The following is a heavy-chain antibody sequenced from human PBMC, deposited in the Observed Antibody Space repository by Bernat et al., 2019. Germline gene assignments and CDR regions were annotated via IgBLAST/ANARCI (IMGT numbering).Heavy chain of an antibody. Sequence: EVQVVESGGGLAQPGGSLRLSCAASGFTFSSYSMNWVRQAPGKGLEWVSYISSSSSTMYYVDSVKGRFNISRDNAKNSLYLQMNSLRDEDTALYYCARSTNYDSSGFYGIDAFDIWGQGTMVTVSS. CDR1: GFTFSSYS. V-gene: IGHV3-48*02. CDR2: ISSSSSTM. D-gene: IGHD3-22*01. J-gene: IGHJ3*02. CDR3: ARSTNYDSSGFYGIDAFDI.